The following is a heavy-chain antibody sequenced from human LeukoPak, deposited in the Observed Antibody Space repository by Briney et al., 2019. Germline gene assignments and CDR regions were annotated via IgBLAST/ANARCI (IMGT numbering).Heavy chain of an antibody. CDR1: GYTFTGYY. CDR2: NNPNSGGT. CDR3: ARDLGGFVATMMYGMDV. D-gene: IGHD3-16*01. V-gene: IGHV1-2*02. J-gene: IGHJ6*02. Sequence: ASVKVSCKASGYTFTGYYMHWVRQAPGQGLEWMGWNNPNSGGTNYAQKFQGRVTMTRDTSISTAYMELSRLRSDDTAVYYCARDLGGFVATMMYGMDVWGQGTTVTVSS.